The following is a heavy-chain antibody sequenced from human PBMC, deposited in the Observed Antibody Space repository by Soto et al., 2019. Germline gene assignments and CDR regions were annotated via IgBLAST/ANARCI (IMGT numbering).Heavy chain of an antibody. CDR2: IYYSGST. CDR3: ARHVEDSGPFDY. D-gene: IGHD6-6*01. J-gene: IGHJ4*02. CDR1: GGSISSYY. Sequence: SETLSLTCTVSGGSISSYYWSWIRQPPGKGLEWIGYIYYSGSTNYNPSLKSRVTISVDTSKNQFSLKLSSVTAADTAVYYCARHVEDSGPFDYWGQGTLVTVSS. V-gene: IGHV4-59*08.